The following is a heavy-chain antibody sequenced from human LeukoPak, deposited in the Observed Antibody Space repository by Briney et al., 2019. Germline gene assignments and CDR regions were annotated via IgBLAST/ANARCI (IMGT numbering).Heavy chain of an antibody. CDR3: ARGGYFSFDY. D-gene: IGHD2/OR15-2a*01. CDR1: GFSFSTYD. Sequence: PGGSLRLSCVTSGFSFSTYDMSWVRQAPGKGLEWVSGITANTRGSITYYADSVKGRFTISRDSSKDTLYLQMNSLRAEDTAVYFCARGGYFSFDYGGQGTLVTVSS. J-gene: IGHJ4*02. CDR2: ITANTRGSIT. V-gene: IGHV3-23*01.